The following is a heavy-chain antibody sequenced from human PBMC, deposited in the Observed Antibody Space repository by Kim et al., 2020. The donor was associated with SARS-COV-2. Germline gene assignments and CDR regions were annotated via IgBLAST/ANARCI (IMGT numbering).Heavy chain of an antibody. V-gene: IGHV4-59*01. D-gene: IGHD3-10*01. J-gene: IGHJ4*02. Sequence: NPSLKSRVTISVDTSKNQFSLKLSSVTAADTAVYYCARVIKQPRKTSFDYWGQGTLVTVSS. CDR3: ARVIKQPRKTSFDY.